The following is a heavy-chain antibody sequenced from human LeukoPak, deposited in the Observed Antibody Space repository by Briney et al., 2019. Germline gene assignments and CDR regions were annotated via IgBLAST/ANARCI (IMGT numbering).Heavy chain of an antibody. CDR3: ANAWIQKADY. Sequence: GGSLRLSCAASGFTLSSYAMSWVRQAPGKGLEWVSLISGNAGSTYYADSVKGRFTISRDITKNTLYLQMNSLRAEDTAVYYCANAWIQKADYWGQGTLVTVSS. CDR1: GFTLSSYA. V-gene: IGHV3-23*01. D-gene: IGHD5-18*01. CDR2: ISGNAGST. J-gene: IGHJ4*02.